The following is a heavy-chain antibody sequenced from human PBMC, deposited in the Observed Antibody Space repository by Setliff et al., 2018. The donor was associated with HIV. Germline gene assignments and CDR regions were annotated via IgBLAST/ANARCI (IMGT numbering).Heavy chain of an antibody. CDR1: GGSISSGDYY. CDR2: IYHTGIT. V-gene: IGHV4-30-4*08. CDR3: AKGEPRDGFTISSAFDI. Sequence: PSETLSLTCTVSGGSISSGDYYWSWIRQPPGKGLEWIGYIYHTGITYYNPSLKSRPTLSVDTSKNQFSLRLNSVTAADTAVYYCAKGEPRDGFTISSAFDIWGQGAMVTVSS. J-gene: IGHJ3*02. D-gene: IGHD3-3*02.